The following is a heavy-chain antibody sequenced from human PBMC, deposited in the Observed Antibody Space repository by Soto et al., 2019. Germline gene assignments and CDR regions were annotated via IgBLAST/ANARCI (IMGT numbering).Heavy chain of an antibody. Sequence: SETLSLTCAVYGGSFSGYYWSWIRQPPGKGLEWIGEINHSGSTNYNPSLKSRVTISVDTSKNQFSLKLSSVTAADTAVYYCSRGEGIAVAGTVNWFDPWGQGTLVTVSS. D-gene: IGHD6-19*01. CDR2: INHSGST. V-gene: IGHV4-34*01. J-gene: IGHJ5*02. CDR1: GGSFSGYY. CDR3: SRGEGIAVAGTVNWFDP.